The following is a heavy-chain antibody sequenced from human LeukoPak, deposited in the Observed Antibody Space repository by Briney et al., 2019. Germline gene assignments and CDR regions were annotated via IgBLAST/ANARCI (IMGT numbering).Heavy chain of an antibody. CDR1: GYSISSGYY. V-gene: IGHV4-38-2*02. D-gene: IGHD3-10*01. J-gene: IGHJ4*02. Sequence: SETLSLTCTVSGYSISSGYYWGWIRPPPGKGLEWIGSIYHSGSTYYNPSLKSRVTISVDTSKNQFSLKLSSVTAADTAVYYCAREGLCYGSGPPPYWGQGTLVTVSS. CDR3: AREGLCYGSGPPPY. CDR2: IYHSGST.